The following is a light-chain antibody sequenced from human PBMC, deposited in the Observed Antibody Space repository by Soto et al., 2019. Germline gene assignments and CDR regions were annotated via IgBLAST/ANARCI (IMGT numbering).Light chain of an antibody. V-gene: IGKV4-1*01. CDR3: QQYHSTPFT. Sequence: DIVMTQSPNSLAVSLGERATINCKSSQSILYGSKNQNYLSWYQQKQGQPPKLLVFWASTRQSGVPDRFSGSGSGTDFTLTISSLQAEDVAVYYCQQYHSTPFTFGGGTKVEIK. CDR2: WAS. CDR1: QSILYGSKNQNY. J-gene: IGKJ4*01.